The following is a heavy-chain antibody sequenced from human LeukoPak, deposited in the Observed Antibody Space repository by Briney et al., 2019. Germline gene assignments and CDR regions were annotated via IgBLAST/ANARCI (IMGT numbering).Heavy chain of an antibody. CDR3: ARSFDRDSSGYDRPPGY. CDR2: IYMADVTSCAAGTT. V-gene: IGHV3-53*05. Sequence: LPGGSLRLSCSASGFTVRSNYMSSVRQAPGKGLEWVSGIYMADVTSCAAGTTFYAEDVKGRFTISRDNSKNTIYLQMNSLRGDDTAVYFCARSFDRDSSGYDRPPGYWGQGTLVTVSS. D-gene: IGHD3-22*01. CDR1: GFTVRSNY. J-gene: IGHJ4*02.